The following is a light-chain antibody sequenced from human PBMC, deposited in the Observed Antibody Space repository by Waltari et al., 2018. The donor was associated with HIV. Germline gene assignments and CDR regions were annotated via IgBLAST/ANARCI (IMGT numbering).Light chain of an antibody. J-gene: IGLJ3*02. CDR3: NSRDSSGNHLYWV. CDR1: SLRNYF. Sequence: SSVLTQDPAVSVALGQTVRITCQGDSLRNYFASWYQQKPGQAPVLVMYAKNSRPSGIPNRFSGSNAGNTASLTITGAQAEDEAVYYCNSRDSSGNHLYWVFGGGTKLTVL. V-gene: IGLV3-19*01. CDR2: AKN.